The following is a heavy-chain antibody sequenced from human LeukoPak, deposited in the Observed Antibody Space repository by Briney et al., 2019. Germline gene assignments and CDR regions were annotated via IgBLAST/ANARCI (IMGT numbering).Heavy chain of an antibody. D-gene: IGHD3-3*01. V-gene: IGHV4-59*01. CDR3: ARGVIGPYYDFWSGYYVDY. J-gene: IGHJ4*02. CDR1: GGSISSYY. Sequence: SETLSLTCTVSGGSISSYYWSWIRQPPGKGLEWIGYIYYSGSTNYNPSLKSRVTISVDTSKNQFSLKLSSVTAADTAVYYCARGVIGPYYDFWSGYYVDYWGQGTLVTVSS. CDR2: IYYSGST.